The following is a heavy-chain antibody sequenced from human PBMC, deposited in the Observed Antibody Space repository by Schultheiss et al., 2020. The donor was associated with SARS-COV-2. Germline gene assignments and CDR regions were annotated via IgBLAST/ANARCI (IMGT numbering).Heavy chain of an antibody. J-gene: IGHJ3*02. V-gene: IGHV3-48*04. Sequence: GGSLRLSCAASGFTFSSYSMNWVRQAPGKGLEWVSYISSSSSTIYYADSVKGRFTISRDNAKNSLYLQMNNLRGEDTAVYYCARDPGDIVVVVAASPDAFDIWGQGTMVTVSS. CDR3: ARDPGDIVVVVAASPDAFDI. CDR1: GFTFSSYS. D-gene: IGHD2-15*01. CDR2: ISSSSSTI.